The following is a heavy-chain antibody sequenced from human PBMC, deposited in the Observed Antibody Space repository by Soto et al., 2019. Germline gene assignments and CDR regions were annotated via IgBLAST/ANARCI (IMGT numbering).Heavy chain of an antibody. CDR1: RGTFRSYA. D-gene: IGHD2-15*01. CDR3: AIRSPAHWFDP. Sequence: SVNVSFKASRGTFRSYAIRWVRQAPGQGLEWMGGIIPIFGTANYAQKFQGRVTITADESTSTAYMELSSLRSEDTAVYYCAIRSPAHWFDPWGQGTLVTVYS. CDR2: IIPIFGTA. V-gene: IGHV1-69*13. J-gene: IGHJ5*02.